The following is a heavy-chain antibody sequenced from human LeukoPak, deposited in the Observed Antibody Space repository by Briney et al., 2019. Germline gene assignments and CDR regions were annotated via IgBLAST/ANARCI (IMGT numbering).Heavy chain of an antibody. V-gene: IGHV3-23*01. Sequence: GGSLRLSCAASGFTFSSNAMSWVRQAPGKGLEWVSGIGGDSRTHYADSVEGRFTISRDTSKNMLYLQMNNLRAEDTAVYYCAKDILRWSFDYWGLGTLVTVSS. CDR1: GFTFSSNA. CDR2: IGGDSRT. J-gene: IGHJ4*02. D-gene: IGHD4-23*01. CDR3: AKDILRWSFDY.